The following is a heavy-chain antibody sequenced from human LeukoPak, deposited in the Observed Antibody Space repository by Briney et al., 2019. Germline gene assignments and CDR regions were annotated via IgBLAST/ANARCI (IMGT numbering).Heavy chain of an antibody. Sequence: GASLRLSCAASGFTFSSYAMSWVRQAPGKGLEWVSAISGSGGSTYYTDSVKGRFTISRDNSKNTLYLQMNSLRAEDTAVYYCAKDDCSSTSCYYFGEHYFDYWGQGTLVTVSS. CDR3: AKDDCSSTSCYYFGEHYFDY. CDR2: ISGSGGST. V-gene: IGHV3-23*01. CDR1: GFTFSSYA. J-gene: IGHJ4*02. D-gene: IGHD2-2*01.